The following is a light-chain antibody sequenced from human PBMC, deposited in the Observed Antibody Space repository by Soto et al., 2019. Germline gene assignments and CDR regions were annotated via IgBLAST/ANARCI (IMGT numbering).Light chain of an antibody. V-gene: IGKV3-15*01. Sequence: EIVMTQSPATLSVSPGDRVTLSCRASQSISDNLAWFQQKSGQAPRLLIHGAFKRATGVPFRFTGSGSGTEFTLTISSLQSEDSAVYYCQQYHNWPPQYTFGQGTKLQIK. CDR1: QSISDN. CDR2: GAF. J-gene: IGKJ2*01. CDR3: QQYHNWPPQYT.